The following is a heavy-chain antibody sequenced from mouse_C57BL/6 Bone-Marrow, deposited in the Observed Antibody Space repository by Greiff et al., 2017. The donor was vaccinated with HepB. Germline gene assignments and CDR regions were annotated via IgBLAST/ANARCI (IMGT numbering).Heavy chain of an antibody. D-gene: IGHD1-1*01. Sequence: QVQLKESGAELVRPGTSVTVSCKASGYAFTNYLIEWVKQRPGQGLEWIGVINPGNGGTNYNEKFKGKATLTADKPSSAAYMQLSSMTSEDSAVYFCATNYYGSPYFDYWGQGTTLTVSS. V-gene: IGHV1-54*01. CDR1: GYAFTNYL. CDR3: ATNYYGSPYFDY. CDR2: INPGNGGT. J-gene: IGHJ2*01.